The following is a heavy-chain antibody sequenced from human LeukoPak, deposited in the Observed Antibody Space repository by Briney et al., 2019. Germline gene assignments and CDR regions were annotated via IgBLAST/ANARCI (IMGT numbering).Heavy chain of an antibody. J-gene: IGHJ6*02. CDR3: AREQCSSTSCFPNYYYYGMDV. V-gene: IGHV1-69*13. Sequence: SVKVSCKASGGTFISYAISWVRQAPGQGLEWMGGTIPIFGTANYAQKFQGRVTITADESTSTAYMELSSLRSEDTAVYYCAREQCSSTSCFPNYYYYGMDVWGQGTTVTVSS. CDR1: GGTFISYA. D-gene: IGHD2-2*01. CDR2: TIPIFGTA.